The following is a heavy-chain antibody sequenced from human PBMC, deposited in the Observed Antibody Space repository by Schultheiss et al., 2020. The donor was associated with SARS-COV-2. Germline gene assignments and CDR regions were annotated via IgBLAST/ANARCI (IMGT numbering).Heavy chain of an antibody. CDR1: GVSLSGYY. CDR2: INHSGGA. CDR3: ARGGYSNYVIRRWFDP. Sequence: SETLSLTCAVYGVSLSGYYWTWIRQSPGKGLEWIGEINHSGGANYNPSLKSRVTLSVDTSKNQFSLRLTSVTAADTAVYYCARGGYSNYVIRRWFDPWGQGTLVTVSS. D-gene: IGHD4-11*01. V-gene: IGHV4-34*01. J-gene: IGHJ5*02.